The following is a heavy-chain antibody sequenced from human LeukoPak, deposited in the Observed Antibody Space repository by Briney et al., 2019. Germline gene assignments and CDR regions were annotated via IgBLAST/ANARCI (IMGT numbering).Heavy chain of an antibody. CDR2: INQHGSET. CDR1: RFTFSSYW. J-gene: IGHJ4*02. D-gene: IGHD3-9*01. CDR3: ARSPLLRYLDWLPFYFDS. V-gene: IGHV3-7*01. Sequence: GGSLRLSCAASRFTFSSYWMSWVRQAPGRGLEWVANINQHGSETYYVDSVKGRFTISRDNAKNSLYLQMNSLRAEDTAVYHCARSPLLRYLDWLPFYFDSWGQGTLVTVSS.